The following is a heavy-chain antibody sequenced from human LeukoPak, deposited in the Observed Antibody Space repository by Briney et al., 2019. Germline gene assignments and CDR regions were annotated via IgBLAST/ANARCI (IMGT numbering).Heavy chain of an antibody. J-gene: IGHJ6*03. V-gene: IGHV3-15*01. CDR3: TTDIPPGEQQLVNYYYYYMDV. Sequence: PGGSLRLSCAASGFTFSNAWMSWVRQAPGKGLEWVGRIKSKTDGGTTDYTAPVKGRFTISRDDSKNTLYLQMNSLKTEDTAVYYCTTDIPPGEQQLVNYYYYYMDVWGKGTTVTISS. CDR2: IKSKTDGGTT. CDR1: GFTFSNAW. D-gene: IGHD6-13*01.